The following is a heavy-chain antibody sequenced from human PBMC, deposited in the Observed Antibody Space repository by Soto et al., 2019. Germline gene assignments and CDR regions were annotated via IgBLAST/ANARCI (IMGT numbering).Heavy chain of an antibody. D-gene: IGHD2-2*01. V-gene: IGHV1-69*13. CDR2: IIPIFGTA. J-gene: IGHJ6*02. CDR3: ARVVVVPAYYYGMDV. CDR1: GGTFSSYA. Sequence: SVKVSCKASGGTFSSYAISWVRQAPGQGFEWMGGIIPIFGTANYAQKFQGRVTITADESTSTAYMELSSLRSEDTAVYYCARVVVVPAYYYGMDVWGQGTTVTVSS.